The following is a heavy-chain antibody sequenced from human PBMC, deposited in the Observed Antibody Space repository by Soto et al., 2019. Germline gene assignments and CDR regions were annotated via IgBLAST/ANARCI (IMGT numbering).Heavy chain of an antibody. CDR1: GIPVSSNY. Sequence: GGSLRLSCVSSGIPVSSNYMTWVRQAPGKGLEWVSVLHSGGDTYYANSVKGRFTISRHDSTNTLYLQMNSLTPEDTAVYYCARDGPYYYASRMDVWGQGTTVTVSS. CDR2: LHSGGDT. J-gene: IGHJ6*02. V-gene: IGHV3-53*04. D-gene: IGHD3-10*01. CDR3: ARDGPYYYASRMDV.